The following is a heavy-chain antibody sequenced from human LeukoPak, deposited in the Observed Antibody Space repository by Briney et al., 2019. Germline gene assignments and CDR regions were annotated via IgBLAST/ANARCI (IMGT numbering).Heavy chain of an antibody. CDR1: GFTFSSYA. V-gene: IGHV3-30*04. J-gene: IGHJ4*02. CDR2: ISYDGSNK. D-gene: IGHD5-24*01. Sequence: GRSLRLSCAASGFTFSSYAMHWVRQAPGKGLEWVAVISYDGSNKYYADSVKGRFTISRDNSKNTLYLQMNSLRAEDTAVCYCARGPKRWLQPYYFDYWGQGTLVTVSS. CDR3: ARGPKRWLQPYYFDY.